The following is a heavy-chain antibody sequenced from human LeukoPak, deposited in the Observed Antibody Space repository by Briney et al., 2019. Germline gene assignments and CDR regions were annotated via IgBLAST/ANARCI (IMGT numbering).Heavy chain of an antibody. V-gene: IGHV1-69*05. D-gene: IGHD3-16*01. J-gene: IGHJ6*03. CDR2: IIPIFGTA. CDR1: GGTFSSYA. CDR3: ARGGGRLCYYYYMDV. Sequence: SVKVSCKASGGTFSSYAISWVRQAPGQGLEWMGGIIPIFGTANYAQKFQGRVTITTDESTSTAYMELSSLRSEDTAVYYCARGGGRLCYYYYMDVWGKGTTVTVSS.